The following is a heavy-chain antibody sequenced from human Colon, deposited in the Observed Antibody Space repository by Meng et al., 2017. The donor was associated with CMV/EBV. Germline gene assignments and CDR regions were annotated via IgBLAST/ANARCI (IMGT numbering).Heavy chain of an antibody. V-gene: IGHV3-53*01. D-gene: IGHD1-1*01. CDR2: IYTGGSA. CDR3: ARDRTGSGMDV. Sequence: GESLKISCEASGFMFSAHEMNWVRQAPGKGLEWLSIIYTGGSASYADSVKGRFTISRDDSSNTLFLQMNSLRAEDTAVYYCARDRTGSGMDVWGQGTTVTVSS. J-gene: IGHJ6*02. CDR1: GFMFSAHE.